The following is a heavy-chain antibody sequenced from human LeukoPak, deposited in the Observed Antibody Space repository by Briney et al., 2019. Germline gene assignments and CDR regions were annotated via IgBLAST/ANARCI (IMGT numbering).Heavy chain of an antibody. Sequence: SETVSHTCAVHGGSFSGYYWSWIRQSPGKGLEWIGEINHSGSTNYNPSLKSRVTISVDTSKNQFSLKLSSVTAADTAVYYCARALRGIAARLYPYWGQGTLVTVSS. J-gene: IGHJ4*02. CDR3: ARALRGIAARLYPY. D-gene: IGHD6-6*01. CDR1: GGSFSGYY. V-gene: IGHV4-34*01. CDR2: INHSGST.